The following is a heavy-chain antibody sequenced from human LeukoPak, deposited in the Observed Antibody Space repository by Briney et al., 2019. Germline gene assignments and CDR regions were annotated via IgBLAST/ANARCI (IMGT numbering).Heavy chain of an antibody. CDR3: ARVGSTDWYFDL. CDR1: GGSSTDSL. V-gene: IGHV4-4*07. CDR2: HFTTGTTDHSPAI. Sequence: HPETPSHTCAEPGGSSTDSLWNWIRQRPRKRLEWIGRHFTTGTTDHSPAINYTPSLRSRVSMSVDVSKNQFSLTLTSVTAADTAVYYCARVGSTDWYFDLWGRGSLVTVSS. J-gene: IGHJ2*01. D-gene: IGHD2-8*02.